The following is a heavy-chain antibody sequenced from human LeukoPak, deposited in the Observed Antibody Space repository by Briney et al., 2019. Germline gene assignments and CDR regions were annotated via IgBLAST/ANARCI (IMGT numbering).Heavy chain of an antibody. V-gene: IGHV3-33*01. D-gene: IGHD6-6*01. CDR1: GFIFRHYA. Sequence: GGSLRLSCEASGFIFRHYAMHWVRQAPDKGLDWVAVIYHAGTIYAESVKGRFIISRDDSRNTLYLQMNSLKIEDTAVYFCARGALQARPDYWGQGTLITVSS. CDR2: IYHAGTI. J-gene: IGHJ4*02. CDR3: ARGALQARPDY.